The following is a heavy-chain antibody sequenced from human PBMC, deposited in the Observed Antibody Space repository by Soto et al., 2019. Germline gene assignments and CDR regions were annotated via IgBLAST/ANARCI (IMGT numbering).Heavy chain of an antibody. Sequence: QVQLVESGGGVVQPGRSLRLSCAASGFTFSTYSIHWVRQAPGKGLEWVAVISYDGANIYYLDSVKGRFTISRDNSKNTLYLHTNSLRGEDTAVYYCAKEMYSSSYFDYWGQGTLVTVSS. CDR3: AKEMYSSSYFDY. D-gene: IGHD6-13*01. CDR1: GFTFSTYS. V-gene: IGHV3-30-3*01. CDR2: ISYDGANI. J-gene: IGHJ4*02.